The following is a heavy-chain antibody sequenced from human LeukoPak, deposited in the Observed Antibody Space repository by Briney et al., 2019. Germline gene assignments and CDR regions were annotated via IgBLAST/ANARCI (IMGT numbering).Heavy chain of an antibody. D-gene: IGHD6-13*01. Sequence: SETLSLTCTVSGDSISDYYWSWIRQPPGKGLEWIGYIYNSGSANYNPSLKSRVTISIDTSKNQFSLKLSSLTAADTAVYYCATCPITADGAVDYWGQGIRVTVSS. CDR3: ATCPITADGAVDY. CDR1: GDSISDYY. V-gene: IGHV4-59*01. J-gene: IGHJ4*02. CDR2: IYNSGSA.